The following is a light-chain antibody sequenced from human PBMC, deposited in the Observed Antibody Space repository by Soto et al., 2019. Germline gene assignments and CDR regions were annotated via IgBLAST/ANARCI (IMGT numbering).Light chain of an antibody. J-gene: IGKJ1*01. CDR3: QQYYTNPRT. CDR1: QSVLYSSDNRNY. Sequence: DIVMTQSPDSLAVSLGERATVNCKSGQSVLYSSDNRNYLAWYQQKPGQSPKLLISWASTRESGVPDRFSGSGSGTDFTLTISSLQAEDVAVYFCQQYYTNPRTFGQVTKVEIK. CDR2: WAS. V-gene: IGKV4-1*01.